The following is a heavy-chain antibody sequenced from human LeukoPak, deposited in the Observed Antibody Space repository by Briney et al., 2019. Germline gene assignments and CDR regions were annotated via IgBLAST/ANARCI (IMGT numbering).Heavy chain of an antibody. D-gene: IGHD7-27*01. CDR3: AGLTGDAIDY. V-gene: IGHV3-21*01. CDR2: ISGAGTYT. CDR1: GFTFSTYS. Sequence: GGSLRLSCAASGFTFSTYSMNWVRQAPGKGLEWVSSISGAGTYTHYADSVKGRFTISRDNAKNTLYLQMNSLRAEDTAVYYCAGLTGDAIDYWGQGNLVTVSS. J-gene: IGHJ4*02.